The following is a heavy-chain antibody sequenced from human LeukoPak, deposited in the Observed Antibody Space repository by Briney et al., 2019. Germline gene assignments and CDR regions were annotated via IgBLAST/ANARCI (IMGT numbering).Heavy chain of an antibody. CDR1: GGSFSGYY. CDR2: INHSGGT. Sequence: SETLSLTCVVYGGSFSGYYWSWIRQPPGKGLEWIGEINHSGGTNYNPSLKSRVTISVDTSKSQFSLKLSSVTAADTAVYYCARVSPEGISAAVDYWGQGTLVTVSS. D-gene: IGHD6-13*01. CDR3: ARVSPEGISAAVDY. V-gene: IGHV4-34*01. J-gene: IGHJ4*02.